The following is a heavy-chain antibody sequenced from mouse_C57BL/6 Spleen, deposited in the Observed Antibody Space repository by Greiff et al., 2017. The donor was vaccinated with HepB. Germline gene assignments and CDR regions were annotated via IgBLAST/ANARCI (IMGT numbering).Heavy chain of an antibody. Sequence: VMLVESGAELARPGASVKLSCKASGYTFTSYGISWVKQRTGQGLEWIGEIYPRSGNTYYNEKFKGKATLTADKSSSTAYMELRSLTSEDSAVYFCARGIYDGYYVGYWGQGTTLTVSS. CDR2: IYPRSGNT. V-gene: IGHV1-81*01. J-gene: IGHJ2*01. CDR1: GYTFTSYG. CDR3: ARGIYDGYYVGY. D-gene: IGHD2-3*01.